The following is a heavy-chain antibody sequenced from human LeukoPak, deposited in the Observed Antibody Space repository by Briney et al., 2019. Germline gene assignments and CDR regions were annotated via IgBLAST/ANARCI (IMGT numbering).Heavy chain of an antibody. Sequence: GSLRLSCTAFGITFSDYYMSWIRQAPGKGLEGVSYISSYGSTIYYADSVKGRFTISRDNAKNSLYLQMNSLRAEDTAVYYCARQREYCTNGVCPNWFDPWGQGTLVTVSS. CDR3: ARQREYCTNGVCPNWFDP. J-gene: IGHJ5*02. CDR1: GITFSDYY. V-gene: IGHV3-11*04. CDR2: ISSYGSTI. D-gene: IGHD2-8*01.